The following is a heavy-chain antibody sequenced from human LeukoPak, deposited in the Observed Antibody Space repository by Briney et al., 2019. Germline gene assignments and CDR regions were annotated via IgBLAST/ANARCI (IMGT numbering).Heavy chain of an antibody. CDR1: GYTFTGYY. Sequence: ASVKVSCKASGYTFTGYYMHWVRQAPGQGLEWMGWINPNSGGTNYAQKFQGRVTMTRDTSNSTAYMEMSRLRSDDTAVYYCARDLIGEFNAFDIWGQGTMVTVSS. CDR3: ARDLIGEFNAFDI. J-gene: IGHJ3*02. V-gene: IGHV1-2*02. D-gene: IGHD3-10*01. CDR2: INPNSGGT.